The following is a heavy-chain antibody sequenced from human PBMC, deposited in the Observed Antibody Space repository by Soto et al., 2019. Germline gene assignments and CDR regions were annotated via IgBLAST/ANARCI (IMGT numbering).Heavy chain of an antibody. CDR2: ISWSTATI. CDR3: AKDVTGRGVYHEAFDI. Sequence: EVELVESGGGLVQPGRSLRLSCAASGFTFDDYAMHWVRQAPGKGLEWVSGISWSTATIGYADSVKGRFTISRDNAKNSLYLQMHSLRVEDTALYYCAKDVTGRGVYHEAFDIWGQGTMVTVSS. D-gene: IGHD2-8*02. CDR1: GFTFDDYA. V-gene: IGHV3-9*01. J-gene: IGHJ3*02.